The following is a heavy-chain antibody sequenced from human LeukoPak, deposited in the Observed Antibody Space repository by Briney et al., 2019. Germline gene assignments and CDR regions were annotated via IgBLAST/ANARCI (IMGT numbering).Heavy chain of an antibody. CDR3: ARGWIEMPTVYFDY. CDR1: DYTFTSYG. J-gene: IGHJ4*02. V-gene: IGHV1-18*01. Sequence: VASVKVSCKASDYTFTSYGISWVRQAPGQGLEWMGWISTYTGNTKYTQKLQGRVTMTADTSTRTAYMELRSLTSDDTAVYYCARGWIEMPTVYFDYWGQGTLVSVSS. D-gene: IGHD5-24*01. CDR2: ISTYTGNT.